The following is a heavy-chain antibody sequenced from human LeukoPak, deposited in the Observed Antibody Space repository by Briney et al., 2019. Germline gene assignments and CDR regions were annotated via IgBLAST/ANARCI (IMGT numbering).Heavy chain of an antibody. D-gene: IGHD6-13*01. Sequence: GGSRRLSWAASGFTFSSYAMHWVRQAPGKGLEWVAVISYDGSNKYYADSVKGRFTISRDNSKNTLYLQMNSLRAEDTAVYYCARDQRIFGSSWVFDYWGQGTLVTVSS. CDR2: ISYDGSNK. CDR1: GFTFSSYA. J-gene: IGHJ4*02. CDR3: ARDQRIFGSSWVFDY. V-gene: IGHV3-30*04.